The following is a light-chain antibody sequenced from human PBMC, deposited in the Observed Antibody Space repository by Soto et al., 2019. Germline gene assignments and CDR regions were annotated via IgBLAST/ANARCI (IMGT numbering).Light chain of an antibody. CDR3: QQYGSSPGVT. J-gene: IGKJ3*01. CDR1: QSVSSSY. Sequence: EIVLTQSPGTLSLSPGERATRSCRASQSVSSSYLAWYQQKPGQAPRLLIYGASSRATGIPDRFSGSGSGTDFTLTISRLEPEDFAVYYCQQYGSSPGVTFGPGIKVDIQ. CDR2: GAS. V-gene: IGKV3-20*01.